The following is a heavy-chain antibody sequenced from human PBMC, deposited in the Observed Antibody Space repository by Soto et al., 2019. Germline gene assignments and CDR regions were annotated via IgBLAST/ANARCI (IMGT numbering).Heavy chain of an antibody. CDR2: TYYRSKWYN. D-gene: IGHD3-10*01. J-gene: IGHJ6*02. CDR1: GDSVSTNSGA. Sequence: SQTLSLTCVISGDSVSTNSGAWDWVRQSPSRGLEWLGRTYYRSKWYNDYDVSVKSRISINPDTSKNQLPLQLNSVTPEDTAVYYCARSIGGYYYGMDVRGQGTSVTVSS. CDR3: ARSIGGYYYGMDV. V-gene: IGHV6-1*01.